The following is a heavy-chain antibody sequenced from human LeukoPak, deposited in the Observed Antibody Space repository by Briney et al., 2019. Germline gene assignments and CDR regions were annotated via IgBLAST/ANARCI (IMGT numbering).Heavy chain of an antibody. V-gene: IGHV4-59*12. Sequence: SETLSLTCTVSGGFISSYYWSWIRQPPGKGLEWIGYIYYSGGTNYNPSLKSRVTISVDTSKNQFSLKLSSVTAADTALYYCARERVGGNRRDDSSIWAQGTMVTISS. J-gene: IGHJ3*02. CDR3: ARERVGGNRRDDSSI. CDR2: IYYSGGT. CDR1: GGFISSYY. D-gene: IGHD1/OR15-1a*01.